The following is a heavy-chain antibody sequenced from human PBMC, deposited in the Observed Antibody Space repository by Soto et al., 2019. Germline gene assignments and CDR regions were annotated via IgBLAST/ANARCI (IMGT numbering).Heavy chain of an antibody. J-gene: IGHJ5*02. CDR2: IYYSGST. D-gene: IGHD2-2*01. Sequence: LSLTCTVSGGSISSGGYYWSWIRQHPGKGLEWIGYIYYSGSTYYNPSLKSRVTISVDTSKNQFSLKLSSVTAADTAVYYCARDRLEYCSSTSCPRVDLFDPWGQGTLVTVSS. CDR3: ARDRLEYCSSTSCPRVDLFDP. CDR1: GGSISSGGYY. V-gene: IGHV4-31*03.